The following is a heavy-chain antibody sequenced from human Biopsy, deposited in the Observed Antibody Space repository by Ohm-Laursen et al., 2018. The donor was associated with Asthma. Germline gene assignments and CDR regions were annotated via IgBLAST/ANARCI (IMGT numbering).Heavy chain of an antibody. D-gene: IGHD2-15*01. CDR3: ARKAGSCISSTCYSLDF. J-gene: IGHJ4*02. CDR2: INSVFGTT. V-gene: IGHV1-69*13. Sequence: GASVKVSCKPLGGTFNTYVIGWVRQAPGQGLEWMGGINSVFGTTTYPQKFQDRVTITADDSTSTVYMELSSLRSEDTAVYYCARKAGSCISSTCYSLDFWGQGTLVTVSS. CDR1: GGTFNTYV.